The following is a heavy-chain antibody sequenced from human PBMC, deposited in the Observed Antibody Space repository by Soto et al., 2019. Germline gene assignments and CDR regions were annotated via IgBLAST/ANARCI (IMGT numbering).Heavy chain of an antibody. J-gene: IGHJ3*02. CDR2: MSGRNGNP. CDR3: ARPLPGAGAGAFDI. D-gene: IGHD1-26*01. CDR1: GYTFSSHG. Sequence: QVQLVQSGAEVKKPGASLKVSCKASGYTFSSHGISWVRQAPGQGLEWMGWMSGRNGNPKYAQKFQDRVTMTTDTSTRTAYMELRSLRSDDTAVYYCARPLPGAGAGAFDIWGQGTMVTVSS. V-gene: IGHV1-18*01.